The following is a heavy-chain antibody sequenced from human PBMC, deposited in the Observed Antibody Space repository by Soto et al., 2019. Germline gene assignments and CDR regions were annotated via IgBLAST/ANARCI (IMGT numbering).Heavy chain of an antibody. CDR1: GGSVNGYY. CDR2: INHTGGN. D-gene: IGHD3-3*01. J-gene: IGHJ5*02. Sequence: QVHLQQLGAGLFKPSETLSLTCAVYGGSVNGYYCNWIRQPPGKGLDLIGEINHTGGNHYNPTFKSSDTMSVDTDKTQYSLRLGSVTAADTDIYYCTSSIPVFGLLIPTLDPWGQGTQVIVYS. V-gene: IGHV4-34*02. CDR3: TSSIPVFGLLIPTLDP.